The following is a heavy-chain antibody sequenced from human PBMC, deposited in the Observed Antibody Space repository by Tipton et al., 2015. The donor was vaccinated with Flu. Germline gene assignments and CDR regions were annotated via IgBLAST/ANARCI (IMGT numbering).Heavy chain of an antibody. Sequence: TLSLTCSVSGGSVSTDFYHWSWIRQAPGKALEWIGYIYYTGNTNFNPSLKSRVTISFDTSKRQLSLRLSSVAAADTAVYYCARDRSLAPGAMVDWGQGTLVTVSS. CDR3: ARDRSLAPGAMVD. D-gene: IGHD2-2*01. CDR1: GGSVSTDFYH. CDR2: IYYTGNT. J-gene: IGHJ4*02. V-gene: IGHV4-61*01.